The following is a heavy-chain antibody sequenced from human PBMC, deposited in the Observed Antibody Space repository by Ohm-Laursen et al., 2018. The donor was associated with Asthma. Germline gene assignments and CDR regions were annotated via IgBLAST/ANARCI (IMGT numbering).Heavy chain of an antibody. Sequence: SVKVSCKASGYTFTSYGISWVRQAPGQGLEWMGWISAYNGNTNYAQKLQGRVTMTRDTSTSTVYMDLRSLSSEDTAVYYCARVYCSGGSCYEVGDYWGQGTLVTVSS. CDR2: ISAYNGNT. J-gene: IGHJ4*02. D-gene: IGHD2-15*01. CDR3: ARVYCSGGSCYEVGDY. V-gene: IGHV1-18*04. CDR1: GYTFTSYG.